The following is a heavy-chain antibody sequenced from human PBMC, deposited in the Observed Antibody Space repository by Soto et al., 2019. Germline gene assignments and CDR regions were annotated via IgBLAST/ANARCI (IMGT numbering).Heavy chain of an antibody. D-gene: IGHD6-19*01. J-gene: IGHJ4*02. CDR2: ITYNGDTT. CDR1: GFSFSTFA. CDR3: AKDATRTSGWYHFDY. V-gene: IGHV3-23*01. Sequence: EVQLLESGGGLVQPGGSLRLSCAASGFSFSTFAMGWVRQAPGKGLEWVSGITYNGDTTHYTDSVKGRFTISRDNSKSRLYLQMNGLRAEDTAVYYCAKDATRTSGWYHFDYWGQGALVTVSS.